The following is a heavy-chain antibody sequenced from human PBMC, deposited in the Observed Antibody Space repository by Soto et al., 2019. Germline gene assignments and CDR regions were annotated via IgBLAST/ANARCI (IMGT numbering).Heavy chain of an antibody. CDR1: VFSCDDFV. D-gene: IGHD2-21*02. CDR3: AKGVATAVPALDY. J-gene: IGHJ4*02. V-gene: IGHV3-9*01. Sequence: RLSFVASVFSCDDFVMSWVRQRPGKGLEWVSSVSWNSGAKLYADSVKGRFAIARDSAEKSVYLQMNSLRPYDTAFYYCAKGVATAVPALDYWGQGTLVTVSS. CDR2: VSWNSGAK.